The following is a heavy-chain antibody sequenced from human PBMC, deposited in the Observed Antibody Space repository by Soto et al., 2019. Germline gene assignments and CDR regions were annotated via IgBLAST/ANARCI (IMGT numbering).Heavy chain of an antibody. V-gene: IGHV3-23*01. Sequence: EVQLLESGGGLVQPGGSLRLSCAASGCTFSNYAMIWVRQAPGKGLEWVSSISGSGATTYYADSVKGRFTISRDNSKNTPNLQMNSLRAEDTAVYNCAKDSLYYYGSGLRKGLYYWGQGTLVTVSS. CDR3: AKDSLYYYGSGLRKGLYY. CDR2: ISGSGATT. D-gene: IGHD3-10*01. CDR1: GCTFSNYA. J-gene: IGHJ4*02.